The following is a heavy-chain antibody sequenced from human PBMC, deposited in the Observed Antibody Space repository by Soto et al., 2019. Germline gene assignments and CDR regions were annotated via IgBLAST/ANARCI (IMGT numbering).Heavy chain of an antibody. V-gene: IGHV3-23*01. J-gene: IGHJ2*01. D-gene: IGHD7-27*01. CDR2: ISGSGGST. Sequence: WGSLRLSCAASGFTFSSYAMSWVRQAPGKGLEWVSAISGSGGSTYYADSVKGRFIISRDNSKNTLYLQMNSLRAEDTAVYYCAKDPFAGVYWYFDLWGRGTLVTVSS. CDR3: AKDPFAGVYWYFDL. CDR1: GFTFSSYA.